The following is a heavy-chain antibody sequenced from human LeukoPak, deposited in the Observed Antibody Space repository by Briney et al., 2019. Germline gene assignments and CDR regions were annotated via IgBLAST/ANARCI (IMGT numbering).Heavy chain of an antibody. CDR3: ATLRLMARGVKYDSHGMDV. J-gene: IGHJ6*02. CDR1: GFTFSSYA. D-gene: IGHD3-10*01. CDR2: ISYDGSNI. Sequence: GGSLRFSCAASGFTFSSYAMHWVRQVPGKGLEWVAVISYDGSNIYYVDSVKGRFTTSRDTSKNTLYLQRNSLRAEDTAVYYCATLRLMARGVKYDSHGMDVWGQGTTVTVSS. V-gene: IGHV3-30*03.